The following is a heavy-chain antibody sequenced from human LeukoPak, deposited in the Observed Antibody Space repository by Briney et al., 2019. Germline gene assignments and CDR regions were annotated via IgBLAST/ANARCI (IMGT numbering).Heavy chain of an antibody. Sequence: GGSLRLSCAASGFTFSSYAMSWVRQAPGKGLEWVSAISGSGGSTYYADSVKGRFTISRDNSKNTLYLQMNSLRAEDTAVYYCAKDGSSSWYSRTPFDYWGQGTLVTVSS. CDR1: GFTFSSYA. D-gene: IGHD6-13*01. CDR2: ISGSGGST. CDR3: AKDGSSSWYSRTPFDY. V-gene: IGHV3-23*01. J-gene: IGHJ4*02.